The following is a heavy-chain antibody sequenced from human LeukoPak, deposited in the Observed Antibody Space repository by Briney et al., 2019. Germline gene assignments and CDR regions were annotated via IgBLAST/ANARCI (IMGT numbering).Heavy chain of an antibody. CDR1: GGSISSYY. Sequence: SETLSLTCTVSGGSISSYYWSWIRQPPGKGLEWIGNIYYSGSTNYNPSLKSRVTISVDTSRNQFSLKLRSVTAADTAVYYCARQDQTYDFWSGLVELGAFDIWGQGTRVTVSS. D-gene: IGHD3-3*01. V-gene: IGHV4-59*08. CDR3: ARQDQTYDFWSGLVELGAFDI. J-gene: IGHJ3*02. CDR2: IYYSGST.